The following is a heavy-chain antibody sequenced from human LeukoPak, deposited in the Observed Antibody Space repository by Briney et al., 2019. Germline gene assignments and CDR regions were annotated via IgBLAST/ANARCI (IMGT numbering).Heavy chain of an antibody. Sequence: SETLSLTCTVSGGSISSSSYYWGWIRQPPGKGLEWIGSIFYSGSTYYHPSLKSRVTISVDTSKNQFSLKLNSVTAADTAVYYCARESIVVEPAAIGKDLKQYNWFDPWGQGTLVTVSS. D-gene: IGHD2-2*02. CDR1: GGSISSSSYY. CDR2: IFYSGST. V-gene: IGHV4-39*07. J-gene: IGHJ5*02. CDR3: ARESIVVEPAAIGKDLKQYNWFDP.